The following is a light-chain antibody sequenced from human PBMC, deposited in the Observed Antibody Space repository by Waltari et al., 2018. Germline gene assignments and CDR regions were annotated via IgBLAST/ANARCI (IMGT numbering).Light chain of an antibody. J-gene: IGKJ3*01. V-gene: IGKV3-15*01. CDR1: QSVSNH. Sequence: EIVMTQSPVTLSVSPGERATLPCRASQSVSNHLAWYQQKPGQAPRLLIYGASTRASGIPARFSGSGSGTEFTLTISSLQSEDFAVYFCQQYNNWPPNTFGPGTKVDFK. CDR2: GAS. CDR3: QQYNNWPPNT.